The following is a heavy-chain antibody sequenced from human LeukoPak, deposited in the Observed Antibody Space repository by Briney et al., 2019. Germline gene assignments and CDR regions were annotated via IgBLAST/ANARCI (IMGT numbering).Heavy chain of an antibody. CDR1: GYTFSNYN. Sequence: ASVKVSCKASGYTFSNYNVHGVRQASGQGLEWMGIINPTGGSTNYAQKFQGRVTMTRDMSTTTVYMDLSSLKSEDTAVYYCARLIVGATTDLDYWGQGTLVTVSS. D-gene: IGHD1-26*01. CDR3: ARLIVGATTDLDY. V-gene: IGHV1-46*01. CDR2: INPTGGST. J-gene: IGHJ4*02.